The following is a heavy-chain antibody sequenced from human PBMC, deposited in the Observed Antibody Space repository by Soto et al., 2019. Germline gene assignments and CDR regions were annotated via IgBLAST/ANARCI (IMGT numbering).Heavy chain of an antibody. V-gene: IGHV1-24*01. CDR3: ATAFRGYFDY. CDR2: FDPEDGET. Sequence: GASVEVCCEDSGYTQDDLSMRWVRQAPGKGLEWMGGFDPEDGETIYAQKFQGRVTMTEDTSTDTAYMELSSLRSEDTAVYYCATAFRGYFDYWGQGTLVTVSS. CDR1: GYTQDDLS. D-gene: IGHD2-21*01. J-gene: IGHJ4*02.